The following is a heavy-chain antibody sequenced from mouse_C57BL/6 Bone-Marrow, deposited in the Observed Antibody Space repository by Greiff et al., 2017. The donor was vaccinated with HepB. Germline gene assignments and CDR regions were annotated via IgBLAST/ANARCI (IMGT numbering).Heavy chain of an antibody. CDR3: ARLGGWLPDY. CDR1: GYAFSSSW. J-gene: IGHJ2*01. Sequence: QVQLQQSGPELVKPGASVKISCKASGYAFSSSWMNWVKQRPGKGLEWIGRIYPGDGDTNYNGKFKGKATLTADKSSSTAYMQLSSLTSEDSAVYFCARLGGWLPDYWGQGTTLTVSS. CDR2: IYPGDGDT. V-gene: IGHV1-82*01. D-gene: IGHD2-3*01.